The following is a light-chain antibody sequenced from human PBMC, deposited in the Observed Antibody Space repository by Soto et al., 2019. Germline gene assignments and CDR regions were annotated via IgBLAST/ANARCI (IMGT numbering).Light chain of an antibody. CDR2: GNS. Sequence: QSVLTQPPSVSGAPGQRVTISCTGSSSNIGAGYDVHWYQQLPGTAPKLLIYGNSNRPSGVPDRFSGSKSGTSASLAITGLQAEDEADYYCQSYDSSLSVYVFATGTKLTFL. J-gene: IGLJ1*01. V-gene: IGLV1-40*01. CDR1: SSNIGAGYD. CDR3: QSYDSSLSVYV.